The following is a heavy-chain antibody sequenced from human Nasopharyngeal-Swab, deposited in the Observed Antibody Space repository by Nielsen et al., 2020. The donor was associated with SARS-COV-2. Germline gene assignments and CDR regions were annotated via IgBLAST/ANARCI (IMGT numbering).Heavy chain of an antibody. D-gene: IGHD6-19*01. CDR2: IYYSGST. V-gene: IGHV4-59*13. Sequence: PGKGPEWIGYIYYSGSTNYSPSLKSRVTISVDTSKDQFSLKLSSVTAADTAVYYCAGAVAGTGWDYWGQGTLVTVSS. CDR3: AGAVAGTGWDY. J-gene: IGHJ4*02.